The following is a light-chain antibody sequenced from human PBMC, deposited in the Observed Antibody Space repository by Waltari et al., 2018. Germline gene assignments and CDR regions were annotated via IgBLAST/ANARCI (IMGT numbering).Light chain of an antibody. CDR3: SSYAGSKFWV. V-gene: IGLV2-8*01. CDR2: EVS. CDR1: SSDVGGSNS. Sequence: QSALTQPPSASGSPGPSVTISCTGTSSDVGGSNSVSWFQQRPGKAPTVMIYEVSKRPSGVPDRFSGSKSGNTASLIVSGLQAEDEADYYCSSYAGSKFWVFGGGTKLTVL. J-gene: IGLJ3*02.